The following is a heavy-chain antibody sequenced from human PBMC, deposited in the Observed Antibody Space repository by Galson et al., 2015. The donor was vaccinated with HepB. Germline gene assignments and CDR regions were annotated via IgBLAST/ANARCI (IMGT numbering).Heavy chain of an antibody. CDR2: IYYSGST. V-gene: IGHV4-39*07. CDR3: ARGDFWSGYYTLPGYYYYYGMDV. J-gene: IGHJ6*02. D-gene: IGHD3-3*01. CDR1: GGSISSSSYY. Sequence: SETLSLTCTVSGGSISSSSYYWGWIRQPPGKGLEWIGSIYYSGSTYYNPSLKSRVTISVDTSKNQFSLKLSSVTAADTAVYYCARGDFWSGYYTLPGYYYYYGMDVWGQGTTVTVSS.